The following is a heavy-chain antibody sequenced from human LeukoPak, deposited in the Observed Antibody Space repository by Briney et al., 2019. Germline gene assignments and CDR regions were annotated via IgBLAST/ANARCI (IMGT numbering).Heavy chain of an antibody. Sequence: PGGSLRLSCAASGFTFSSYAMSWVRQAPGKGLEWVSAINTPGGSTYYADSVKGRFTISRDNSKNTLYLQMNSLRAEDTALYYCARDKSSGYYYLDYWAQGTLVTVSS. J-gene: IGHJ4*02. CDR3: ARDKSSGYYYLDY. D-gene: IGHD3-22*01. CDR1: GFTFSSYA. CDR2: INTPGGST. V-gene: IGHV3-23*01.